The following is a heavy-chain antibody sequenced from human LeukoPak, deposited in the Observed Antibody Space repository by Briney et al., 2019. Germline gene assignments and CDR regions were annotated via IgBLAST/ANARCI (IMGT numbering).Heavy chain of an antibody. CDR3: ARESKYYFDY. J-gene: IGHJ4*02. V-gene: IGHV4-59*01. CDR1: GGSISSYY. Sequence: SETLSLTCTVSGGSISSYYWSWLRQPPGKGLEWIGFIYYSGSTNYNPSLKSRVTISVDTSKNQFSLKLSSVTAADTAVYYCARESKYYFDYWGRGTLVAVSS. CDR2: IYYSGST.